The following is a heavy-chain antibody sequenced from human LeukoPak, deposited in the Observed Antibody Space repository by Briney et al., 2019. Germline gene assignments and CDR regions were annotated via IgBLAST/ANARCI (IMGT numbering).Heavy chain of an antibody. CDR1: GGSFSGYY. Sequence: SETLSLTCAVYGGSFSGYYWSWIRQPPGKGLDWIGEINHSGSTNYNPSLKSRVTISVDTSKNQFSLKLSSVTAADTAVYYCARWLGYCSGGSCPNFDYWGQGTLVTVSS. V-gene: IGHV4-34*01. CDR3: ARWLGYCSGGSCPNFDY. CDR2: INHSGST. D-gene: IGHD2-15*01. J-gene: IGHJ4*02.